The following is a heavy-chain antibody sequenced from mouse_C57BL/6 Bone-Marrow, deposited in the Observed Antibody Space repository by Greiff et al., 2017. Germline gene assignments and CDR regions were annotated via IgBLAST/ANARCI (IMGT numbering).Heavy chain of an antibody. J-gene: IGHJ3*01. Sequence: VQLQQSGAELARPGPSVRLSCKASGYTFTSYTMHWVKQRPGQGLVWIGYINPSSGYTKCNQKFTSKATLTVDKSSSTAYTQHSSLTYYDSGGYYCARKTYWGQGTLVTVSA. CDR3: ARKTY. CDR1: GYTFTSYT. V-gene: IGHV1-4*01. CDR2: INPSSGYT.